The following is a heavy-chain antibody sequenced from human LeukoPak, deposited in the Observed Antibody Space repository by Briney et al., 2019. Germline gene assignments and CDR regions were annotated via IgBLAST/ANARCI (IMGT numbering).Heavy chain of an antibody. J-gene: IGHJ6*03. CDR2: INHSGST. CDR1: GGSFSGYY. CDR3: ARGVRRYCSSTSCFYYYYYMDV. D-gene: IGHD2-2*01. Sequence: PSETLSLTCAVYGGSFSGYYWSWIRQPPGKGLEWIGEINHSGSTNYNPSLKSRVTISVDTSKNQLSLKLSSVTAADTAVYYCARGVRRYCSSTSCFYYYYYMDVWGKGTTVTVSS. V-gene: IGHV4-34*01.